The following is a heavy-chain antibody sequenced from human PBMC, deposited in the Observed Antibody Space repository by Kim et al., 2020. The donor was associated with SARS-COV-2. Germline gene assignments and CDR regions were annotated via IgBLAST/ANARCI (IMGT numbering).Heavy chain of an antibody. CDR2: ISYDGSNQ. Sequence: GGSLRLSCAASGFTFSSYGMHWVRQAPGKGLEWVAVISYDGSNQYYADSVKGRFTISRGNSKNTLYLQMNSLRAEDTAVYYCAKEQEPDDAYYYYMDVWG. CDR1: GFTFSSYG. CDR3: AKEQEPDDAYYYYMDV. J-gene: IGHJ6*03. D-gene: IGHD3-3*01. V-gene: IGHV3-30*18.